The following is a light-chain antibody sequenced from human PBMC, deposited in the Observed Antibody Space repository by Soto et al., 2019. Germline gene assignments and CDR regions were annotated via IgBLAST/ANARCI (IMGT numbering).Light chain of an antibody. Sequence: EIVMTQSPATLSESPGERVTLSCRASQSVSSNLAWYQQKPGQAPRLLIYGASARATGIPARFSGGGSGTEFTLTISSLQSEDFAIYYCQQYNDCPPAFGQGTKVEIK. CDR3: QQYNDCPPA. CDR1: QSVSSN. CDR2: GAS. J-gene: IGKJ1*01. V-gene: IGKV3-15*01.